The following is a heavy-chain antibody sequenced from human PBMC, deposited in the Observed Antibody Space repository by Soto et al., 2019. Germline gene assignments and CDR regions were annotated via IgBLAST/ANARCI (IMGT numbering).Heavy chain of an antibody. CDR3: ARDLAIGYSSGRVRYYYYGMDD. CDR2: IYSGGST. V-gene: IGHV3-53*01. J-gene: IGHJ6*02. CDR1: GFTVSSNY. Sequence: GGSLRLSCAASGFTVSSNYMSWVRQAPGKGLEWVSVIYSGGSTYYADSVKGRFTISRDNSKNTLYLQMNSLRAEDTAVYYCARDLAIGYSSGRVRYYYYGMDDWGQGTTVTVSS. D-gene: IGHD6-25*01.